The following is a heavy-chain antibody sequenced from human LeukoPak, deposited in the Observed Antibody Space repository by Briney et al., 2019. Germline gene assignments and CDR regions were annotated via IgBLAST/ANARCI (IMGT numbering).Heavy chain of an antibody. CDR1: GYTFTGYY. V-gene: IGHV1-2*02. CDR3: ARGRPYCSSTSCYTMGY. J-gene: IGHJ4*02. CDR2: INPNSGGT. Sequence: GASVKVSCKASGYTFTGYYMHWVRQAPGQGLEWMGWINPNSGGTKYAQKFQGRVSMTRDTSISTAYMELSRLRSDDTAVYYCARGRPYCSSTSCYTMGYWGQGTLVTVSS. D-gene: IGHD2-2*02.